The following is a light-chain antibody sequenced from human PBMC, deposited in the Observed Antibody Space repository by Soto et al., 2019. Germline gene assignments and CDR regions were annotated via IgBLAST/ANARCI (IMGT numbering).Light chain of an antibody. CDR1: SSNVGSNY. CDR2: DNN. V-gene: IGLV1-51*01. J-gene: IGLJ2*01. Sequence: QSVLTQPPSVSAAPGQKVTISCSGSSSNVGSNYVSWYQQLPGTAPKLLIYDNNKRPSGIPDRFSGSKSGTSATLDITGLQTGDEADYYCAPWDRSLSVYVLFGGGTQRTVL. CDR3: APWDRSLSVYVL.